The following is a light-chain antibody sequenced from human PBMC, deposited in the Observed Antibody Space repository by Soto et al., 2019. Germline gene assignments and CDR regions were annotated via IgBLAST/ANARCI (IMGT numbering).Light chain of an antibody. CDR3: QQQNKWTGLN. Sequence: EIVMTHSPATLSVSPGERVTLSCRATQRVTSNLAWYQQKPGHAPGLLMYGDWTRDTGIWGLCSGVGSGKEVTLNLSRLQSEDFGCYCRQQQNKWTGLNVGGGATVHI. V-gene: IGKV3-15*01. CDR2: GDW. J-gene: IGKJ4*01. CDR1: QRVTSN.